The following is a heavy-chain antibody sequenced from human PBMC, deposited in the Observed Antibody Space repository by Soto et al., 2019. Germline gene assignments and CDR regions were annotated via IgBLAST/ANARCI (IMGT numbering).Heavy chain of an antibody. CDR1: GYSFTTYG. CDR2: ISAYNGHT. CDR3: ARGRGSSSWYEISHYFDT. V-gene: IGHV1-18*01. J-gene: IGHJ4*02. Sequence: VQLVQSPAEVKKSGASVKVSYQTSGYSFTTYGTSWVRQAPGQGLEWIGWISAYNGHTIYAHDFQDRVTLTTDTSTSTAYMELRSLRYDDTAIYYCARGRGSSSWYEISHYFDTWGQGTLVTVSS. D-gene: IGHD6-13*01.